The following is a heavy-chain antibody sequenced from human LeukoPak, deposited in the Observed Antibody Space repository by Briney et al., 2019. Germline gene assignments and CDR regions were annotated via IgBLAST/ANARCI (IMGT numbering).Heavy chain of an antibody. V-gene: IGHV3-7*03. D-gene: IGHD6-13*01. Sequence: GGSLRLSCAASGFTFSSYWMSWVRQAPGKGLEWVANIKQDGSEKYYVDSVKGRFTISRDNSKNTLYLQMNSLRAEDTAVYYCAKSLRIAAAGSFDYWGQGTLVTVSS. CDR1: GFTFSSYW. CDR2: IKQDGSEK. CDR3: AKSLRIAAAGSFDY. J-gene: IGHJ4*02.